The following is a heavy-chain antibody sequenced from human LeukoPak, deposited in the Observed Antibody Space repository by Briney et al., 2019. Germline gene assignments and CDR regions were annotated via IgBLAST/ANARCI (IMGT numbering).Heavy chain of an antibody. CDR2: IYYSGST. CDR1: GGSISSGGYY. V-gene: IGHV4-31*03. J-gene: IGHJ4*02. CDR3: ARVQDEGGSAFDY. D-gene: IGHD3-16*01. Sequence: SETLSLTCTVSGGSISSGGYYWSWIRQHPGKGLEWIGYIYYSGSTYYNPSLKSRVTISVDTSKNQFSLKLSSVTAADTAVYYCARVQDEGGSAFDYWGQGTLVTVSS.